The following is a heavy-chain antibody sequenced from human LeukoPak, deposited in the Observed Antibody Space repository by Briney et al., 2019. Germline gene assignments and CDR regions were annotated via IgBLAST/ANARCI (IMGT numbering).Heavy chain of an antibody. CDR1: GFTFSSYA. Sequence: PGGSLRLSCADSGFTFSSYAMSWVRQAPGKGLEWVSTISGYGGSTYYADSVKGRFTISRDNSKNTLFLQMNSLRAEDTAVYYCAKAAYYDILTGYSTRGLFFDYWGQGTLVTVSS. J-gene: IGHJ4*02. CDR2: ISGYGGST. D-gene: IGHD3-9*01. V-gene: IGHV3-23*01. CDR3: AKAAYYDILTGYSTRGLFFDY.